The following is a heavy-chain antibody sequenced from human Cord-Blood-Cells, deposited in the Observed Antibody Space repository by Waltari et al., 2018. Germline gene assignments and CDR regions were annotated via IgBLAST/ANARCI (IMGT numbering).Heavy chain of an antibody. Sequence: QLQLQESGPGLVKPSETLSLTCTVSGGSISSSSYYWGRFRQPPGKGLEWIGSIYYSGSTYYNPSLKSRVTISVDTSKNQFSLKLSSVTAADTAVYYCARTVRFLEWLLELNWFDPWGQGTLVTVSS. CDR3: ARTVRFLEWLLELNWFDP. J-gene: IGHJ5*02. D-gene: IGHD3-3*01. CDR2: IYYSGST. CDR1: GGSISSSSYY. V-gene: IGHV4-39*01.